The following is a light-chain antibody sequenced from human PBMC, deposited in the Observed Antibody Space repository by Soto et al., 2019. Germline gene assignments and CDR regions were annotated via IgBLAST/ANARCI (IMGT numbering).Light chain of an antibody. Sequence: EIVLTQSPGTLSLSPGEKATLSCRASRSVSNSYLAWYQQKPGQAPRLLIYGASSRATGIPDRFSGSGSGTDFTLTISRLEPEDFALYYCQQYGSSPLYTFGQGTKLEIK. J-gene: IGKJ2*01. CDR2: GAS. CDR1: RSVSNSY. V-gene: IGKV3-20*01. CDR3: QQYGSSPLYT.